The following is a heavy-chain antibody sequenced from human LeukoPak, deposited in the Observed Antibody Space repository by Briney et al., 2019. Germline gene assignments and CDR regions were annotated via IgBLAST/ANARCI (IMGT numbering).Heavy chain of an antibody. CDR1: GFTFSSYA. V-gene: IGHV3-23*01. Sequence: GGSLRLSCAASGFTFSSYAMSWVRQAPGKGLEWVSAISGSGGSTYYADSVKGRFTISRDNSKNTLYLQMNSLRAEDTAVYYCAKDRGIFGVVTLLDYWGQGTLVTVSS. CDR3: AKDRGIFGVVTLLDY. D-gene: IGHD3-3*01. J-gene: IGHJ4*02. CDR2: ISGSGGST.